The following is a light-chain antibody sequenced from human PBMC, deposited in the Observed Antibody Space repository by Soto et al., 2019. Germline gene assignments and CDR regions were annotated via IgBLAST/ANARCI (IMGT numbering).Light chain of an antibody. CDR1: QTVSSNF. Sequence: IVLTQSPGTLSLSPWERATLSCRASQTVSSNFLAWYQEKPGQGPRLLIYGASTRATGIPDRFSGSGSGTDFTLTIIRLDPEDYAVYYCRQYGRSLGFAVGGGTKVEIK. CDR3: RQYGRSLGFA. CDR2: GAS. V-gene: IGKV3-20*01. J-gene: IGKJ4*01.